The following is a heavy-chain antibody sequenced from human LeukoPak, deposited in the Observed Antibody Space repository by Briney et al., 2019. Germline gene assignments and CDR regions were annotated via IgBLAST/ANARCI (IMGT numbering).Heavy chain of an antibody. CDR1: GYSFTSYW. CDR3: ARRSNGGKEFDQ. CDR2: IYPDDSDT. Sequence: GESLKISCKGSGYSFTSYWIAWVRQMPGKGLEWMGIIYPDDSDTTYSPSLQGQVTISADKSSAYLQWSSLKASDTAMYYCARRSNGGKEFDQWGQGTLVTVSS. J-gene: IGHJ4*02. D-gene: IGHD4-23*01. V-gene: IGHV5-51*01.